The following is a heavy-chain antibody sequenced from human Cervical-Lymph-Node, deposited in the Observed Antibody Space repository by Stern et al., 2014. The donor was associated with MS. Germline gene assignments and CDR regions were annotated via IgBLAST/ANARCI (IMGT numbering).Heavy chain of an antibody. CDR3: ARVAMTSLDY. J-gene: IGHJ4*02. CDR2: INPSGGST. V-gene: IGHV1-46*03. CDR1: GYTFTSYY. Sequence: QVQLVQYGAEVKKPGASVKVSCKASGYTFTSYYIHWVRQAPGQGLECMGIINPSGGSTSYAQKFQGRLTMTRDTSTSTVYMELSSLRSEDTAVYYCARVAMTSLDYWGQGTLVTVSS.